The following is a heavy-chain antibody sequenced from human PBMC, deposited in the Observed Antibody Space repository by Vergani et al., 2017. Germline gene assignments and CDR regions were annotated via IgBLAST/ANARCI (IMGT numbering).Heavy chain of an antibody. J-gene: IGHJ4*02. V-gene: IGHV3-9*03. CDR3: AKDMGGYDYGPLDY. CDR2: ISWNSGSI. CDR1: GFTFDDYA. Sequence: VQLVESGGGVVQPGGSLRLSCAASGFTFDDYAMHWVRQAPGKGLEWVSGISWNSGSIGYADSVKGRFTISRDNAKNSLYLQMSSLRAEDMALYYCAKDMGGYDYGPLDYWGQGTLVTVSS. D-gene: IGHD5-12*01.